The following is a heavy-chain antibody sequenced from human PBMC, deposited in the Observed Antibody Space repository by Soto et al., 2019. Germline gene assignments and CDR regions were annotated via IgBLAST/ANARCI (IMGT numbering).Heavy chain of an antibody. CDR3: ARHRRAIVSGPNNWFDP. CDR1: GGSFSGYY. Sequence: PSETLSLTCAVYGGSFSGYYWSWIRQPPGKGLEWIGEINHSGSTNYNPSLKSRVTISVDTSKNQFSLKLSSVTAADTAVYYCARHRRAIVSGPNNWFDPWGQGTLVTVSS. CDR2: INHSGST. J-gene: IGHJ5*02. D-gene: IGHD2-15*01. V-gene: IGHV4-34*01.